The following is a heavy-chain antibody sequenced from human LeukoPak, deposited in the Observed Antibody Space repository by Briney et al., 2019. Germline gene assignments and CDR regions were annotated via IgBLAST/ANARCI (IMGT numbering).Heavy chain of an antibody. D-gene: IGHD4-17*01. CDR1: GFSFSDYH. CDR3: ARGSPTGYYYMDV. J-gene: IGHJ6*03. CDR2: IRSSGNTI. Sequence: GGSLRLSCAGSGFSFSDYHISWIRQAPGKGLEWISHIRSSGNTIYYADAVTGRFTISRDNAKNSLYLQMNSLRAEDTAVYYCARGSPTGYYYMDVWGKGTTVTVFS. V-gene: IGHV3-11*04.